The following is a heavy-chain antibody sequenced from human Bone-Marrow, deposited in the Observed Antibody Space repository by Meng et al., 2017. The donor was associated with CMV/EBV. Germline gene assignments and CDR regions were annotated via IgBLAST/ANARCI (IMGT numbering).Heavy chain of an antibody. D-gene: IGHD1-1*01. V-gene: IGHV1-46*01. CDR2: INPSGGST. CDR1: GYTFTSYY. J-gene: IGHJ6*02. Sequence: ASVKVSCKASGYTFTSYYMHWVRQAPGQGLEWMGIINPSGGSTSYAQKFQGRVTMTRGTSTSTVYMELSSLRSEDTAVYYCARAVAGTNYYYYGMDVWGQGTTVTVSS. CDR3: ARAVAGTNYYYYGMDV.